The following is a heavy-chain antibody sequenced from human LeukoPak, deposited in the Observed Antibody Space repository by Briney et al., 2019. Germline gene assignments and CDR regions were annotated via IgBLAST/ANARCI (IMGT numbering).Heavy chain of an antibody. CDR3: ARQGDAYNSGALDI. CDR1: GGSISSTSYF. V-gene: IGHV4-39*01. D-gene: IGHD5-24*01. Sequence: ASETLSLTSTVSGGSISSTSYFWGWIRQPPGKGLEWIGIIYYSGSTSYNPSLKSRVTISLHTSKNQFSLKLSSVTAADTAVYYCARQGDAYNSGALDIWGQGTMVTVSS. J-gene: IGHJ3*02. CDR2: IYYSGST.